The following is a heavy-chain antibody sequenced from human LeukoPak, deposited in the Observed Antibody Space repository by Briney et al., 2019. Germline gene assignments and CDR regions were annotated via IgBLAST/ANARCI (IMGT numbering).Heavy chain of an antibody. V-gene: IGHV3-23*01. CDR1: GFTFSSYA. D-gene: IGHD3-9*01. CDR2: ISGSGGST. J-gene: IGHJ4*02. Sequence: GGSLRLSCAASGFTFSSYAMSWVRQAQGKGLEWVSAISGSGGSTYYADSVKGRFTISRDNSKRALYLQMNSLTAEDTAVYYCAKDPYAILTGYRYYFDYWGQGTLVTVSS. CDR3: AKDPYAILTGYRYYFDY.